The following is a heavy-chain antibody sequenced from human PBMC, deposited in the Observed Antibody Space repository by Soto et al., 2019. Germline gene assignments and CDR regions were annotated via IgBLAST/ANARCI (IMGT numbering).Heavy chain of an antibody. CDR2: IYYSGST. CDR1: GGSVSSGSYY. CDR3: ARERITMIGPVYYYYGMDV. Sequence: SETLSLTCTVSGGSVSSGSYYWSWIRQPPGKGLEWIGYIYYSGSTNYNPSLKSRVTISVDTSKNQFSLKLSSVTAADTAVYYCARERITMIGPVYYYYGMDVWGQGTTVTVSS. J-gene: IGHJ6*02. V-gene: IGHV4-61*01. D-gene: IGHD3-22*01.